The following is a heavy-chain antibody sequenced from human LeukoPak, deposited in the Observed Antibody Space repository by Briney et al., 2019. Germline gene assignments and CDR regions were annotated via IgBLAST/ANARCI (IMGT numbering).Heavy chain of an antibody. Sequence: SDTLSLTCTVSGGSISRYYWSWIRQPPGKGLEWIGYIYYSGSTNYNPSLKSRVTISVDTSKNQFSLKLSSVTAADTAVYYCARTDFGPSSMDVWGQGTTVTVSS. V-gene: IGHV4-59*08. CDR1: GGSISRYY. D-gene: IGHD3-3*01. CDR2: IYYSGST. J-gene: IGHJ6*02. CDR3: ARTDFGPSSMDV.